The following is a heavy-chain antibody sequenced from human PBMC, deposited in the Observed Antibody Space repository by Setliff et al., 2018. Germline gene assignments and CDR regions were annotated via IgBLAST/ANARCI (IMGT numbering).Heavy chain of an antibody. CDR2: IYTSGTT. CDR1: GGSISSYY. D-gene: IGHD2-21*01. Sequence: SETLSLTCTVSGGSISSYYWSWIRQPPGKGLEWIGRIYTSGTTNYSPSLKSRVSISSDTSRNVISLKLNSVTAADTAVYFCAREYVVISFVRNTHSHYGMDVWGQGTTVTVSS. V-gene: IGHV4-4*08. CDR3: AREYVVISFVRNTHSHYGMDV. J-gene: IGHJ6*02.